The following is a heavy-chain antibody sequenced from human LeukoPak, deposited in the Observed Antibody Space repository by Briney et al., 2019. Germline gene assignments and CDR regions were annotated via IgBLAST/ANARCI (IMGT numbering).Heavy chain of an antibody. D-gene: IGHD4-17*01. V-gene: IGHV3-23*01. CDR2: ISISGSKT. CDR3: ANEIRPNDY. J-gene: IGHJ4*02. CDR1: XXXXSXXA. Sequence: GSLRLSCAXXXXXXSXXAMTXXRXAPGKGLEWVSAISISGSKTYYADSVKGRFTISRDNSKNTLYLQMNSLRAEDTAVYYCANEIRPNDYWGQGTQVTVSS.